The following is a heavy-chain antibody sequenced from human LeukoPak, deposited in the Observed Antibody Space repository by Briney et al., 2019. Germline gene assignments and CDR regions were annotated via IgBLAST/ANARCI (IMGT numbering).Heavy chain of an antibody. J-gene: IGHJ4*02. CDR1: GGSFSGYY. D-gene: IGHD3-10*01. CDR2: INHSGST. Sequence: SETLSLTCAVYGGSFSGYYWSWIRQPPGKGLEWIGEINHSGSTNYNPSLKSRVTISVDTSKNQFSLKLSSVTAADTAVYYCAREVPYGSGSYYNYWGQGTLVTVSS. V-gene: IGHV4-34*01. CDR3: AREVPYGSGSYYNY.